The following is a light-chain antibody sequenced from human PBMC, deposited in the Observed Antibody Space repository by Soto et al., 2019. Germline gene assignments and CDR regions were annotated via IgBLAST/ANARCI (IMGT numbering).Light chain of an antibody. V-gene: IGKV3-11*01. Sequence: EIVLTQSPATLSLSPVERATLSCRASQSVSSYLLWYQQKPGQAPRLLIYDASNRATGIPARFSGSGSGTDFTLTISSLEPEDFALYYCQHRANWPLTFGGGTKVDIK. CDR2: DAS. J-gene: IGKJ4*01. CDR3: QHRANWPLT. CDR1: QSVSSY.